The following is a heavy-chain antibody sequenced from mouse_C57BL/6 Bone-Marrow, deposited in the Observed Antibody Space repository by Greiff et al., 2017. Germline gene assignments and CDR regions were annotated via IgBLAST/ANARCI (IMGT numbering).Heavy chain of an antibody. V-gene: IGHV1-85*01. CDR2: IYPRDGST. Sequence: VQLQESGPELVKPGASVKLSCKASGYTFTSYDINWVKQRPGQGLEWIGWIYPRDGSTKYNEKFKGKATLTVDPSSSTAYMELHSLTSEDSAVXFCARSLITTVVPHWYFDVWGTGTTVTVSS. J-gene: IGHJ1*03. D-gene: IGHD1-1*01. CDR3: ARSLITTVVPHWYFDV. CDR1: GYTFTSYD.